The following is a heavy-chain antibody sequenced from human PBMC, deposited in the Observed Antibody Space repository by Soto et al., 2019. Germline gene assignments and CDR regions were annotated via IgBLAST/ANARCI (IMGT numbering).Heavy chain of an antibody. CDR3: ARRDIVAAVAGRRGSLDS. J-gene: IGHJ5*01. CDR2: INHRGGT. V-gene: IGHV4-34*01. D-gene: IGHD2-15*01. CDR1: GGSFSGYY. Sequence: QVQLQQWGAGLLKPSETLSLTCAVYGGSFSGYYWNWIRQPPGKALEWIGEINHRGGTNYNPSLRSRVTISVATSKNQFSLNLNSVTAADAAVYYCARRDIVAAVAGRRGSLDSWGQGTPVTVSS.